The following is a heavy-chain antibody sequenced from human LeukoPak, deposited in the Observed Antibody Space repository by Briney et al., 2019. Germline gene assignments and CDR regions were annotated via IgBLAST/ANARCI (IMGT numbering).Heavy chain of an antibody. J-gene: IGHJ5*02. Sequence: SETLSLTCTVSGGSISSYYWSWIRQPPGKGLEWIGYIYYSGSTNYNPSLKSRVTISVDTSKNQFSLNLVSVTAADTAVYYCARFRGIGAAGRAYYFDLWGQGTLVTVSS. CDR3: ARFRGIGAAGRAYYFDL. V-gene: IGHV4-59*01. CDR1: GGSISSYY. CDR2: IYYSGST. D-gene: IGHD2/OR15-2a*01.